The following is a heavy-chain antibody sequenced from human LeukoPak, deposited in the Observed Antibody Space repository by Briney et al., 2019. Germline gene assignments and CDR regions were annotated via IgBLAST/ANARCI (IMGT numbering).Heavy chain of an antibody. V-gene: IGHV4-59*12. D-gene: IGHD3-3*01. Sequence: PSETLSLTCTVSGGSISSYYWSWIRQPPGKGLEWLGYIYYSGSTNYNPSLKSRVTMSVDTSKNQFSLKLSSVTAADTAVYYCARGLVGDFWSGYYYYYYMDVWDKGTTVTVSS. CDR2: IYYSGST. J-gene: IGHJ6*03. CDR1: GGSISSYY. CDR3: ARGLVGDFWSGYYYYYYMDV.